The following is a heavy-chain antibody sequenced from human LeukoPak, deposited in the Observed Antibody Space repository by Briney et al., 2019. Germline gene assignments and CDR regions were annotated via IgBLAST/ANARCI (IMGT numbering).Heavy chain of an antibody. CDR2: IKSKTDGGTT. J-gene: IGHJ4*02. CDR1: GFTFSNAW. D-gene: IGHD6-6*01. Sequence: SLRLSCAASGFTFSNAWMSWVRQAPGKGLEWVGRIKSKTDGGTTDYAAPVKGRFTISRDDSKNTLYLQMNSLKTEDTAVYYCTTGYSSSSFDYWGQGTLVTVSS. V-gene: IGHV3-15*01. CDR3: TTGYSSSSFDY.